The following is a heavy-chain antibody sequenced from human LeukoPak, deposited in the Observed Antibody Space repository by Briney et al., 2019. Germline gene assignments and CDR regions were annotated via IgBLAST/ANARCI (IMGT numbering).Heavy chain of an antibody. CDR3: ARKYYYYYYGMDV. CDR2: IIPILGIA. V-gene: IGHV1-69*04. CDR1: GGTFSSYA. Sequence: GASVKVSCKASGGTFSSYAISWVRQAPGQGLEWMGRIIPILGIANYAQKFQGRVTITADKSTSTAYMELSSLRSEDTAVYYCARKYYYYYYGMDVWGQGTTVTVSS. J-gene: IGHJ6*02.